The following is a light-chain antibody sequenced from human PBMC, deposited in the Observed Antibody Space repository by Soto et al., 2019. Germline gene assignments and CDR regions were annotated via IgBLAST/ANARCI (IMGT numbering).Light chain of an antibody. Sequence: EIVVTQSPGVLSVSPGDRATLSSRASQSVGRNLAWYQQKPGQAPTLLIYAASSRATGLPARFSGSGSGTDFTLTISSLQSEDFAVYYCQEYSKWPLFTFGPGTRVDIK. J-gene: IGKJ3*01. CDR3: QEYSKWPLFT. CDR2: AAS. V-gene: IGKV3-15*01. CDR1: QSVGRN.